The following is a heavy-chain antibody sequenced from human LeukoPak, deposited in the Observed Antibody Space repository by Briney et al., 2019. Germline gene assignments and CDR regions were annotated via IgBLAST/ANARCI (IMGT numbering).Heavy chain of an antibody. CDR2: INPNSGGT. CDR1: GYTFTGYY. Sequence: EASVKVSCKASGYTFTGYYMHWVRQAPGQGLEWMGWINPNSGGTNYAQKFQGRVTMTRDTSISTAYMELSRLRSDDTAVYYCARAPSSWYFPIDYWGQGTLVTVSS. CDR3: ARAPSSWYFPIDY. D-gene: IGHD6-13*01. J-gene: IGHJ4*02. V-gene: IGHV1-2*02.